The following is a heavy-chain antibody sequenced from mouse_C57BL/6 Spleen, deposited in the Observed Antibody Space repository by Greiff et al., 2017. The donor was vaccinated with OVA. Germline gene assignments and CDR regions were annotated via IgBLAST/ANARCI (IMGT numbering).Heavy chain of an antibody. Sequence: DVKLQESGAELVRPGASVKLSCTASGFNIKDYYMHWVKQRPEQGLEWIGRIDPEDGDTEYAPKFQGKATMTADTSSNTAYLQLSSLTSEDTAVYYCTTEDGYPASFAYWGQGTLVTVSA. J-gene: IGHJ3*01. V-gene: IGHV14-1*01. CDR1: GFNIKDYY. D-gene: IGHD2-3*01. CDR2: IDPEDGDT. CDR3: TTEDGYPASFAY.